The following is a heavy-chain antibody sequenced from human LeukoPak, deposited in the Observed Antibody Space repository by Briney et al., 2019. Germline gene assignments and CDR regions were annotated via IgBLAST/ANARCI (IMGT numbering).Heavy chain of an antibody. D-gene: IGHD4/OR15-4a*01. V-gene: IGHV3-53*01. CDR2: IYSDNT. CDR3: ARRAGAYSHPYDY. Sequence: GGSLRLSCTVSGFTVSSNSMSWVRQAPGKGLEWVSYIYSDNTHYSDSVKGRFTISRDNSKNTLYLQMNSLRAEDTAVYYCARRAGAYSHPYDYWGQGTLVTVSS. CDR1: GFTVSSNS. J-gene: IGHJ4*02.